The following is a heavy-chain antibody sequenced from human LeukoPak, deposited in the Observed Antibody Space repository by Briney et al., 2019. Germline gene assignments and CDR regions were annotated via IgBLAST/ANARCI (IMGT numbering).Heavy chain of an antibody. CDR2: IWDDGSYK. J-gene: IGHJ4*02. Sequence: GGSLRLSCAASGFSFSNYGMHWVRQAPGKGLEWVAVIWDDGSYKYYADSVKGRFTISRDDSKNTLYLQITSLRAEDTAVYYCAKPTSGSGSFLIDYWGQGTLVTVSS. CDR3: AKPTSGSGSFLIDY. V-gene: IGHV3-33*06. CDR1: GFSFSNYG. D-gene: IGHD1-26*01.